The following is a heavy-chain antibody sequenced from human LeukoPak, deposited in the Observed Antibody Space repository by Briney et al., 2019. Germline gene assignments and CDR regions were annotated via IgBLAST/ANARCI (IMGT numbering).Heavy chain of an antibody. Sequence: GGSLRLSCAASGFTVSSNYMSWVRQAPGKGLEWVSVIYSGGSTYYADSVKGRFTISRHNSKNTLYLQMNSLRAEDTAVYYCARADYNVVWYGMDVWGQGTTVTVSS. CDR1: GFTVSSNY. V-gene: IGHV3-53*04. CDR2: IYSGGST. CDR3: ARADYNVVWYGMDV. J-gene: IGHJ6*02. D-gene: IGHD4-11*01.